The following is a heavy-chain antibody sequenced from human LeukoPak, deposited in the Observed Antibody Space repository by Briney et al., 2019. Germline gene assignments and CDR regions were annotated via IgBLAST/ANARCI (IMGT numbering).Heavy chain of an antibody. CDR2: IYYSGST. CDR1: GGSISSSSYY. D-gene: IGHD3-22*01. V-gene: IGHV4-39*01. J-gene: IGHJ4*02. Sequence: SETLSLTCTVSGGSISSSSYYWGWIRQPPGKGLEWIGNIYYSGSTNLNSSLKSRVTISVDTSKNQFSLKLSSVTAADTAVYYCARVRMYYYDSSGYFDYWGQGTLVTVSS. CDR3: ARVRMYYYDSSGYFDY.